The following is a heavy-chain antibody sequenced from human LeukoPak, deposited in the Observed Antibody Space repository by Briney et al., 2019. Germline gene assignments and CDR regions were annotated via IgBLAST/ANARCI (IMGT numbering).Heavy chain of an antibody. CDR1: GYTFTGYY. CDR2: LNPSGGST. J-gene: IGHJ6*02. CDR3: ASVYNYGMDV. Sequence: ASVKVSCKASGYTFTGYYMHWVRQAPGQGLEWMGILNPSGGSTSYAQKFQGRATLTRATSTSTVYMELSSLRSEDTAVYYCASVYNYGMDVWGQGTTVIVSS. V-gene: IGHV1-46*01.